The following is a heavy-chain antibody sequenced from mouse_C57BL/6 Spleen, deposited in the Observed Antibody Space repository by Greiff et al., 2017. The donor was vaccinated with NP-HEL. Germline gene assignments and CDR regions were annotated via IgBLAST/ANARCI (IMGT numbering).Heavy chain of an antibody. CDR2: IDPANGNT. Sequence: VHVKQSVAELVRPGASVKLSCTASGFNIKNTYMHWVKQRPEQGLEWIGRIDPANGNTKYAPKFQGKATITADTSSNTAYLQLSSLTSEDTAIYYCAAYDGYYEDAMDYWGQGTSVTVSS. CDR1: GFNIKNTY. V-gene: IGHV14-3*01. CDR3: AAYDGYYEDAMDY. D-gene: IGHD2-3*01. J-gene: IGHJ4*01.